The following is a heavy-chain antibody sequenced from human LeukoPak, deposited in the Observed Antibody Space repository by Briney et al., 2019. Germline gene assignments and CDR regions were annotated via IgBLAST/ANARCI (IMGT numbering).Heavy chain of an antibody. CDR1: GYSINRGYY. Sequence: SETLSLTCTVSGYSINRGYYWGWIRQPPGKGLEWIGTIYHSGSTYYNPSLKSRVTVSVDTSKNQFSLRLSSVTAADTAVYYCARESDYYGSGNLDYWGQGTLVTVSS. D-gene: IGHD3-10*01. CDR2: IYHSGST. V-gene: IGHV4-38-2*02. J-gene: IGHJ4*02. CDR3: ARESDYYGSGNLDY.